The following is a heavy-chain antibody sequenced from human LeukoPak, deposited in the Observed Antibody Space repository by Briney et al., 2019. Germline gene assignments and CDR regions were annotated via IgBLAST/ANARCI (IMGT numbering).Heavy chain of an antibody. J-gene: IGHJ6*02. Sequence: GGSLRLSCAASGFTVRSNYMSWVRQAPGKGLEWVSVIYSGGSTYYADSVKGRFSISRDNSKNTLFLQMNSLRAEDTAVYYCTKGPYYYYGMDVWGQGTTVTVSS. V-gene: IGHV3-66*01. CDR1: GFTVRSNY. CDR2: IYSGGST. CDR3: TKGPYYYYGMDV.